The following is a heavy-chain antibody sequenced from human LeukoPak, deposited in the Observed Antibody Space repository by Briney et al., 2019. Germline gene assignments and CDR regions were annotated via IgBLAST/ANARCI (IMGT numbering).Heavy chain of an antibody. D-gene: IGHD3-9*01. V-gene: IGHV1-2*02. CDR3: ARDLRDCDILTGYYYGSRDYYGMDV. CDR1: GYTFTGYY. Sequence: ASVTASCKASGYTFTGYYMHWVRQAPGQGLEWMGWINPNSGGTNYAQKFQGRVTMTRDTSISTAYMELSRLRSDDTAVYYCARDLRDCDILTGYYYGSRDYYGMDVWGQGTTVTVSS. J-gene: IGHJ6*02. CDR2: INPNSGGT.